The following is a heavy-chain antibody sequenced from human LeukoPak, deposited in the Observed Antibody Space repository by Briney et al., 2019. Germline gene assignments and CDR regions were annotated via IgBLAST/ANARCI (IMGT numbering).Heavy chain of an antibody. Sequence: SETLSLTCTVSGGSISSYYWSWIRQPPGKGLEWIGYIYYSGSTNYNPSLKSRVTISVDTSKNQFSLKLSSVTAADTAVYYCARVWGGGSSFFDVVTSENAFDIWGQGTMVTVSS. V-gene: IGHV4-59*01. D-gene: IGHD6-6*01. CDR1: GGSISSYY. CDR3: ARVWGGGSSFFDVVTSENAFDI. CDR2: IYYSGST. J-gene: IGHJ3*02.